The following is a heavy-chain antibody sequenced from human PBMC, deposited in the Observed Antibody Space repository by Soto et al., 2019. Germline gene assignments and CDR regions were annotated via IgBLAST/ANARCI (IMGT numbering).Heavy chain of an antibody. D-gene: IGHD3-22*01. CDR1: RYTFTGYY. J-gene: IGHJ4*02. CDR2: INPNSGGT. V-gene: IGHV1-2*02. CDR3: ARGGAMIVVVPSDY. Sequence: ASVKVSCKASRYTFTGYYMHWVRQAPGQGLEWMGWINPNSGGTNYAQKFQGRVTMTRDTSISTAYMELSRLRSDDTAVYYCARGGAMIVVVPSDYWGQGTLVTVSS.